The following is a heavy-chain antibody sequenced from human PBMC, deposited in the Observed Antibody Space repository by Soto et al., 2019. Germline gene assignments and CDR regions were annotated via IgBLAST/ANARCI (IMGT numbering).Heavy chain of an antibody. CDR3: ARGGDYGGNSGAFDI. Sequence: PSETLSLTCAVSGYSISSGYYWGWIRQPPGKGLEWVGSIYHSGSPYYNLSLNIADSISVDTSKDQFSLKLSSGTAADTAVYYCARGGDYGGNSGAFDIWGQGTMVTGS. J-gene: IGHJ3*02. D-gene: IGHD4-17*01. CDR2: IYHSGSP. CDR1: GYSISSGYY. V-gene: IGHV4-38-2*01.